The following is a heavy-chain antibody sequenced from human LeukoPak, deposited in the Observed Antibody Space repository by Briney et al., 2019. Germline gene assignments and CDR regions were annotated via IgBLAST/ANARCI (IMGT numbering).Heavy chain of an antibody. CDR2: IYYSGST. Sequence: SETLSLTCAVYGGSFSDYFWSWIRQPPGKGLEWIGSIYYSGSTYYNPSLKSRVTISVDTSKNQFSLKLSSVTAADTAVYYCARQGQLERIDYWGQGTLVTVSS. CDR3: ARQGQLERIDY. D-gene: IGHD1-1*01. J-gene: IGHJ4*02. V-gene: IGHV4-34*01. CDR1: GGSFSDYF.